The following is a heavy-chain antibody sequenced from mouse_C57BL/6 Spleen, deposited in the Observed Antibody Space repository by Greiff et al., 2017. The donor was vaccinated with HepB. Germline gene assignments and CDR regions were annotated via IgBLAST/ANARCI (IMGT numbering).Heavy chain of an antibody. CDR3: ARGKTTTGWYFDV. CDR1: GFTFSSYA. D-gene: IGHD2-1*01. J-gene: IGHJ1*03. CDR2: ISDGGSYT. Sequence: EVQRVESGGGLVKPGGSLKLSCAASGFTFSSYAMSWVRQTPEKRLEWVATISDGGSYTYYPDNVKGRFTISRDNAKNNLYLQMSHLKSEDTAMYYCARGKTTTGWYFDVWGTGTTVTVSS. V-gene: IGHV5-4*01.